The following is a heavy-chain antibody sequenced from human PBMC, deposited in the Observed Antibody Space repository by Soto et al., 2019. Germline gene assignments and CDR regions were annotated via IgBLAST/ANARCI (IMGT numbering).Heavy chain of an antibody. CDR1: GFTFGDYA. V-gene: IGHV3-49*03. J-gene: IGHJ4*02. CDR2: IRSKAYGGTT. CDR3: TRDSLEYYDFWSGPMAPDY. Sequence: GVSLRHSCTASGFTFGDYAMSWFRQGPGKGLEWVVFIRSKAYGGTTEYAASVKGRFTIARDDSKSIAYLQMNSMKTEDTAVYYSTRDSLEYYDFWSGPMAPDYWGQGTLVTVSS. D-gene: IGHD3-3*01.